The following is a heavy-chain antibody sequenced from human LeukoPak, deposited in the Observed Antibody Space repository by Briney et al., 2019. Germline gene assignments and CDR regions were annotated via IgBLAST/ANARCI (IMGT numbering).Heavy chain of an antibody. CDR3: ARAIGYYDILTGYDAFDI. CDR2: IYYSGST. V-gene: IGHV4-59*01. D-gene: IGHD3-9*01. Sequence: KPSETLSLTCTVSGGSISSYYWSWIRQPPGKGLEWIGYIYYSGSTNYNPSLKSRVTISVDTSKNQFSLKLSSVTAADTAVYYCARAIGYYDILTGYDAFDIWGQGTMVTVSS. CDR1: GGSISSYY. J-gene: IGHJ3*02.